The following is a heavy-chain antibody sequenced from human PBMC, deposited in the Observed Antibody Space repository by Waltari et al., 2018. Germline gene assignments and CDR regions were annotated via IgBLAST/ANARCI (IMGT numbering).Heavy chain of an antibody. D-gene: IGHD6-13*01. Sequence: EVQVVDSGGGLVQPGGSLRPSWAASGFTFHAPWMTWVRPAPGKGLEWVANIKTDGSETYYVDSVKGRFTISRDNTKNSLYLQMSSLRAEDTAVYYCAIGGVETSWYWRYWGQGTLVTVSS. CDR2: IKTDGSET. CDR3: AIGGVETSWYWRY. CDR1: GFTFHAPW. J-gene: IGHJ4*02. V-gene: IGHV3-7*01.